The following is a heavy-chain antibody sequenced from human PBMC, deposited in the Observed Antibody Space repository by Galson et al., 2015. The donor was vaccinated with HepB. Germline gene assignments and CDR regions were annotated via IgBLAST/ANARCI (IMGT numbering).Heavy chain of an antibody. J-gene: IGHJ3*02. CDR3: AKDPRIRYFDWLLDGGYDAFDI. V-gene: IGHV3-23*01. Sequence: SLRLSCAASGFTFSSYAMSWVRQAPGKGLEWVSAISGSGGSTYYADSVKGRFTISRDNSKNTLYLQMNSLRAEDTAVYYCAKDPRIRYFDWLLDGGYDAFDIWGQGTMVTVSS. D-gene: IGHD3-9*01. CDR2: ISGSGGST. CDR1: GFTFSSYA.